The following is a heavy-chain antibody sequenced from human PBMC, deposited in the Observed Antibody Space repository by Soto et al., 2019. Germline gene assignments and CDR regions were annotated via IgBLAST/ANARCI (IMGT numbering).Heavy chain of an antibody. J-gene: IGHJ5*02. CDR2: IWNDGSNK. V-gene: IGHV3-33*01. Sequence: GGSLRLSCAASGFTFSSYGMHWVRQAPGKGLEWVAVIWNDGSNKNYADSVKGRFTISRDNSKNTLYLQMNSLRADDTGVYYCARALFDWDTPYNWFDLWGQGTLVTVSS. CDR1: GFTFSSYG. CDR3: ARALFDWDTPYNWFDL. D-gene: IGHD3-9*01.